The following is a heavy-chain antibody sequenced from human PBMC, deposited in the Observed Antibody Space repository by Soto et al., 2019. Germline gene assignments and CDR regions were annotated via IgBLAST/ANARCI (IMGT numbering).Heavy chain of an antibody. D-gene: IGHD5-18*01. V-gene: IGHV1-18*04. CDR3: ARFRLVDTAMVYYYYYGMDV. Sequence: GASVKVSCKASGYTFTSYGISWVRQAPGQGLEWMGWISAYNGNTNYAQKLQGRVTMTTDTSTSTAYMELRSLRSDDTAVYYCARFRLVDTAMVYYYYYGMDVWGQGTTVTAP. CDR1: GYTFTSYG. CDR2: ISAYNGNT. J-gene: IGHJ6*02.